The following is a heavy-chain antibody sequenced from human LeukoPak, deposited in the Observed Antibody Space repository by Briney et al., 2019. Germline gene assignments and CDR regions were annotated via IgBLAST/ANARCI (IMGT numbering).Heavy chain of an antibody. CDR3: AKDLLRWSFDY. D-gene: IGHD4-23*01. CDR2: IHGSDDNT. V-gene: IGHV3-23*01. Sequence: GGSLRLSCVTSGFTFSSSGMHWVRQAPGKGLEWVSAIHGSDDNTHYADSVKGRFTISRDKSKNTLYLQMNSLRADDTAVYYCAKDLLRWSFDYWGQGTLVTVSS. CDR1: GFTFSSSG. J-gene: IGHJ4*02.